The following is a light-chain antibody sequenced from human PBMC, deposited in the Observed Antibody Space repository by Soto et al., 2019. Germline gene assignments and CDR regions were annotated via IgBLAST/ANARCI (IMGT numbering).Light chain of an antibody. V-gene: IGLV6-57*02. J-gene: IGLJ2*01. Sequence: NFMLTQPLSVSESPGKTVTISCTGSGGSVASNYVQWYQQRPGSAPTTLIYEDNQRPSGVPDRFSGSIDSSSNSASLAISGLKTEDEADYYCQSYDNTNHVVFGGGTKVTVL. CDR2: EDN. CDR1: GGSVASNY. CDR3: QSYDNTNHVV.